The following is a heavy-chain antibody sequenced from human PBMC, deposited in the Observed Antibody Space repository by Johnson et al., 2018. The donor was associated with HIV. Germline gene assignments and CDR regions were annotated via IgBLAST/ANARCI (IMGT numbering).Heavy chain of an antibody. D-gene: IGHD1-26*01. J-gene: IGHJ3*02. CDR2: ISYDGSNK. CDR1: GFTFSTYW. CDR3: ARVRDGRANAFNI. V-gene: IGHV3-30*03. Sequence: QVQLVESGGGLVQPGGSLRLSCAASGFTFSTYWMHWVRQAPGKGLEWVAVISYDGSNKFYADSVKGRFTVSRDNSKNTVSLQMNSPRVEDTAVYYCARVRDGRANAFNIWGQGTMVTVS.